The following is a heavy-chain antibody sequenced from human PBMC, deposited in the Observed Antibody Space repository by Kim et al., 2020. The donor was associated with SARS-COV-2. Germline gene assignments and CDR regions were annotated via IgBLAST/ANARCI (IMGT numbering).Heavy chain of an antibody. Sequence: GGSLRLSCAASGFTFSSYSMNWVRQAPGKGLEWVSSISSSGSYIYYADSVKGRFTISRDNAKNSLYLQMNSLRAEDTAVYYCARGRDARFTFSSWYDYWGQGTLVTVSS. CDR2: ISSSGSYI. CDR1: GFTFSSYS. D-gene: IGHD6-13*01. V-gene: IGHV3-21*01. CDR3: ARGRDARFTFSSWYDY. J-gene: IGHJ4*02.